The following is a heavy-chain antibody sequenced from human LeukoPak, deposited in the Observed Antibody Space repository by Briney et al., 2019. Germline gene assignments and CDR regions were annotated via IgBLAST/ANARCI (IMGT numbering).Heavy chain of an antibody. J-gene: IGHJ4*02. CDR2: IYYSGST. CDR1: GGSVSSSSYY. CDR3: ARRGGYSGYGPFDY. Sequence: SETLSLTCTVSGGSVSSSSYYGGWIRQPPGKGLEWIGSIYYSGSTYYNPSLKSRVTISVDTSKNQFSLKLSSVTAADTAVYYCARRGGYSGYGPFDYWGQGTLVTVSS. V-gene: IGHV4-39*01. D-gene: IGHD5-12*01.